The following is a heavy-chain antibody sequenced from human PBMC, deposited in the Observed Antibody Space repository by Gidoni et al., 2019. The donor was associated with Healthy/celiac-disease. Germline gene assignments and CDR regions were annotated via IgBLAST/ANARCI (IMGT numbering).Heavy chain of an antibody. CDR1: GGTFSSYA. J-gene: IGHJ4*02. D-gene: IGHD3-9*01. Sequence: QLQLVQSGAEVKKPGSSVKVSCKASGGTFSSYAISWVRQAPGQGLEWMGGIIPIFGTANYAQKFQGRVTIPADESTSTAYMELSSLRSEDTAVYYCASAVGRYYDSWTGSYYFDYWGQGTLVTVSS. CDR2: IIPIFGTA. CDR3: ASAVGRYYDSWTGSYYFDY. V-gene: IGHV1-69*01.